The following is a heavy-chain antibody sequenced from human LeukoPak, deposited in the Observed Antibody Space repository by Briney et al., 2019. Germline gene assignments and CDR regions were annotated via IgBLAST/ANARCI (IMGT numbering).Heavy chain of an antibody. CDR1: GFTFSSYD. D-gene: IGHD3-22*01. J-gene: IGHJ4*02. CDR2: ISTDGSTM. Sequence: GGSLRLSCAASGFTFSSYDMTWVRQAPGKGLEWVSYISTDGSTMYYADSVKGRFTISRDNSKNTLYLQMNSLRAEDTAVYYXXXXXXXXXXXXYIYFDYWGQGTLVTVSS. CDR3: XXXXXXXXXXXYIYFDY. V-gene: IGHV3-48*01.